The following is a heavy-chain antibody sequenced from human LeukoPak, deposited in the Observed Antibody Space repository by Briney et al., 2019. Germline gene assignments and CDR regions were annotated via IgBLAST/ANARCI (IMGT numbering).Heavy chain of an antibody. V-gene: IGHV4-34*01. CDR1: GGSFSGYY. J-gene: IGHJ4*02. CDR2: INHSGST. CDR3: ARGKGDY. Sequence: SETLSLTCAVYGGSFSGYYWSWIRQPPGRGLEWIGEINHSGSTNYNPSLKSRVTISVDTSKNQFSLKLSSVTAADTAVYYCARGKGDYWGQGTLVTVSS.